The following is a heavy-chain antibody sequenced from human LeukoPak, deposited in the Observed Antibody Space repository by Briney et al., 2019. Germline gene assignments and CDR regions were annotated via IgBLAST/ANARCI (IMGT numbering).Heavy chain of an antibody. D-gene: IGHD2-2*01. Sequence: ASVKVSCKASGYTFTSYDINWVRQATGQGLEWMGWMSPNSGNTGYAQKFQGRVTMTRNTSISTAYMELSSLRSEDTAVYYCATDIVVVQGAAFDIWGQGTMVTVSS. J-gene: IGHJ3*02. CDR3: ATDIVVVQGAAFDI. CDR2: MSPNSGNT. V-gene: IGHV1-8*01. CDR1: GYTFTSYD.